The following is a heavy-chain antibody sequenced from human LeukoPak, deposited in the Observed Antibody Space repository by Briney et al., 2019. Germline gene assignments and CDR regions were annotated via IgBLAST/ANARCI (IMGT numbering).Heavy chain of an antibody. D-gene: IGHD3-9*01. Sequence: SETLSLTCTVSGGSISSYYWSWIRQPPGKGLEWIGYISYSGNTNYNPSLKSRVTISVDTSKNHFSLKLSSVTAADTAVYYCARTRELRYFDWSFDYWGQGTMVTVSS. J-gene: IGHJ4*02. V-gene: IGHV4-59*01. CDR1: GGSISSYY. CDR2: ISYSGNT. CDR3: ARTRELRYFDWSFDY.